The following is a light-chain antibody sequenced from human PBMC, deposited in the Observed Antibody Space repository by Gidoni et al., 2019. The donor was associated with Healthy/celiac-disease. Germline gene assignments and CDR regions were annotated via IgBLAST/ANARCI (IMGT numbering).Light chain of an antibody. Sequence: EIVLTQSPGTLSLSPGDRATLSCRASQSVSRSYLAWYQQKPGQAPRLLIYGASSRATGIPDRFSGSGSGTDFTLTISRLEPEDFAVYYCQQYGSSPLTFGGGTKVEIQ. V-gene: IGKV3-20*01. CDR3: QQYGSSPLT. CDR1: QSVSRSY. CDR2: GAS. J-gene: IGKJ4*01.